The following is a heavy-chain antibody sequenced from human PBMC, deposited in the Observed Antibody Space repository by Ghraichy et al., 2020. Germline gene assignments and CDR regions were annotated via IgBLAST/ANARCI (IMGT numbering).Heavy chain of an antibody. CDR3: ARGWGTTIFGVIFMSGMDV. D-gene: IGHD3-3*01. CDR2: INHSGST. V-gene: IGHV4-34*01. Sequence: SETLSLTCAVYGGSFSGYNWGWIRQPPGKGLEWIGEINHSGSTNSNPSLKSRVTISVDTSKNQFTLKLSSVTAADTAVYYCARGWGTTIFGVIFMSGMDVWGQGTTVTVSS. J-gene: IGHJ6*02. CDR1: GGSFSGYN.